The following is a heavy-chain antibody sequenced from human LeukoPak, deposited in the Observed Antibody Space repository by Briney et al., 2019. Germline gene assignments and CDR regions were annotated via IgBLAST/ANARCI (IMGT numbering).Heavy chain of an antibody. Sequence: SETLSLTRAVYGGSFSGYYWSWIRQPPGKGLEWIGEINHSGSTNYNPSLKSRVTISVDTSKNQFSLKLSSVTAADTAVYYCARERPRPDAFDIWGQGTMVTVSS. D-gene: IGHD6-6*01. CDR2: INHSGST. CDR3: ARERPRPDAFDI. CDR1: GGSFSGYY. V-gene: IGHV4-34*01. J-gene: IGHJ3*02.